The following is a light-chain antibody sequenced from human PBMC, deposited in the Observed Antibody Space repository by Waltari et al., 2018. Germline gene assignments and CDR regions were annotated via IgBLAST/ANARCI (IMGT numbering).Light chain of an antibody. CDR1: SSNIQANS. J-gene: IGLJ1*01. CDR2: RKP. V-gene: IGLV1-47*01. Sequence: QSVLTQPPSASATPGQRVTISCSGSSSNIQANSVFWYQQFPGTAPHLPSARKPQRPPGVQDHFAGAKSGTSASLASSGLRSEDEADYYCAAWDDSLSAYVFGTGTTVTVL. CDR3: AAWDDSLSAYV.